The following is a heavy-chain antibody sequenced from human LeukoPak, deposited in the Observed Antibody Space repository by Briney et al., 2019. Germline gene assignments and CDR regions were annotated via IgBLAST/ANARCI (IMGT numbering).Heavy chain of an antibody. CDR3: ARAEIFSSSWYFGYFDY. D-gene: IGHD6-13*01. J-gene: IGHJ4*02. CDR1: GFTFSNYW. CDR2: IKEDGSEK. V-gene: IGHV3-7*01. Sequence: GGSLRLSCAASGFTFSNYWMSWVRQAPGKGLERVANIKEDGSEKYYVDSVRGRFTISRDNAKNSLYLQMNSLRAEDTAVYYCARAEIFSSSWYFGYFDYWGQGTLVTVSS.